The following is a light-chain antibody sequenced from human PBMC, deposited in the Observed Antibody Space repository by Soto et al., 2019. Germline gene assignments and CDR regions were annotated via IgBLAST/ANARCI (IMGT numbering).Light chain of an antibody. CDR3: QQFDTLIT. CDR1: QNLLYSSNNKNY. V-gene: IGKV4-1*01. J-gene: IGKJ5*01. CDR2: WAS. Sequence: DIVMTQSPDSLALSLGERATINCKSSQNLLYSSNNKNYLAWYHQKPGQPPKLLIYWASTRESGVPDRFSGSGSGTDFTLTISGLQAEDVATYYCQQFDTLITFGQGTRLEIK.